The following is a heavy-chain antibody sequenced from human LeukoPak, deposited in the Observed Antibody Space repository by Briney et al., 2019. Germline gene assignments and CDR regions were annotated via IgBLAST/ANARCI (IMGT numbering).Heavy chain of an antibody. CDR2: INPKSGDK. V-gene: IGHV1-2*02. J-gene: IGHJ6*03. CDR3: ARDGTKTRTTNAPDSSGWYGGPRYYYYYYMDV. CDR1: EYTFTGYQ. D-gene: IGHD6-19*01. Sequence: ASVKVSCKASEYTFTGYQIHWVRQAPGQGPEWMGWINPKSGDKNYAQQFQGRVTMTRDTSTSTAYMELSRLTSDDTAVYFCARDGTKTRTTNAPDSSGWYGGPRYYYYYYMDVWGKGTTVPVSS.